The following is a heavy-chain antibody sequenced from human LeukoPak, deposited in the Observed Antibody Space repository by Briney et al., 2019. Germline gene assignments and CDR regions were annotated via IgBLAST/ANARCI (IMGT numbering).Heavy chain of an antibody. Sequence: SETLSLTCAVYGGSFSGYYWSWIRQPPGKGLEWIGEINHSGSTNYNPSLKSRVTISVDTSKNQFSLKLSSVTAADTAVYYCARGVIVVVPAANNWFDPWGQGTLVTVSS. D-gene: IGHD2-2*01. CDR2: INHSGST. CDR1: GGSFSGYY. J-gene: IGHJ5*02. CDR3: ARGVIVVVPAANNWFDP. V-gene: IGHV4-34*01.